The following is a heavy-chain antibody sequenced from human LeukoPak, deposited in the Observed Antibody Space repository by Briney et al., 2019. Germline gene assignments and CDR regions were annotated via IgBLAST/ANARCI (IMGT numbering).Heavy chain of an antibody. CDR2: IYYRGST. CDR3: ARRGYSGYDLGATFDY. V-gene: IGHV4-39*01. D-gene: IGHD5-12*01. J-gene: IGHJ4*02. Sequence: TSQTLSLTCTVSGGSISSSSYYWGSIRQPPGKGVEWIGSIYYRGSTYYNPSLKIRVTISVDTSKNQFSLKLSSVTAADTAVYYCARRGYSGYDLGATFDYWGQGTLVTVSS. CDR1: GGSISSSSYY.